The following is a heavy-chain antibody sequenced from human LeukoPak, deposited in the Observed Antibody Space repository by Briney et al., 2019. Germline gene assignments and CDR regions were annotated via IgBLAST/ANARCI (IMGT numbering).Heavy chain of an antibody. J-gene: IGHJ6*02. Sequence: PSETLSLTCTVSGGSISSYYWSWIRQPPGKGLEWIGYIYYSWSTNYNPSLKSRVTISVDTSKNQFSLKLSSVTAADTAVYYCARMYNWNYENYYYYGMDVWGQGTTVTVSS. CDR3: ARMYNWNYENYYYYGMDV. D-gene: IGHD1-7*01. CDR2: IYYSWST. CDR1: GGSISSYY. V-gene: IGHV4-59*01.